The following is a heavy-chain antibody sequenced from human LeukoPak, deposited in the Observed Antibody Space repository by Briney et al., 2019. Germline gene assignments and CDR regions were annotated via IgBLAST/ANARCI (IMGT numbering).Heavy chain of an antibody. V-gene: IGHV1-8*01. D-gene: IGHD2-21*02. CDR1: GYTFTSYD. J-gene: IGHJ4*02. CDR2: VNPNSGHT. CDR3: AKIVVVTANRDY. Sequence: GASVKVSCKASGYTFTSYDINWVRQATGQGREWMGWVNPNSGHTGYAQKFQGRVTMTRNTSISTAYMELSSLRSEDTAVYYCAKIVVVTANRDYWGQGTLVTVSS.